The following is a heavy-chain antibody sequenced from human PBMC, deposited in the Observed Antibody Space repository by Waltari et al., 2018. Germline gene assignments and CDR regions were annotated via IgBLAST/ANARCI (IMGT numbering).Heavy chain of an antibody. V-gene: IGHV3-20*04. CDR1: CFKFNDYG. D-gene: IGHD3-16*01. Sequence: EVQLAESGGAVVRPGGSLRLTCVASCFKFNDYGMSWVRRVPGKGLEWVSGITWNGGIISYSDSVKGRFTITRDNDKNSLSLQMTSLRVEDTALYYCARYLNWGLPRFDNWGQGTQVTVSS. CDR2: ITWNGGII. J-gene: IGHJ4*02. CDR3: ARYLNWGLPRFDN.